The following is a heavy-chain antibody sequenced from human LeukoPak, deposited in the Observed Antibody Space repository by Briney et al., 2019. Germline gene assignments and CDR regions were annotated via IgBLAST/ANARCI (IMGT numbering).Heavy chain of an antibody. CDR1: GFTVSNSY. V-gene: IGHV3-53*01. D-gene: IGHD5-18*01. Sequence: GGSLRLSCAASGFTVSNSYMNWVRQAPGKGLEWVSVIYSGGSTYYADSVKGRFTISRDNSKNTLYLQMNSLRAEDTAVYYCARGIGYTYGDFDYWGQGTLVTVSS. CDR2: IYSGGST. CDR3: ARGIGYTYGDFDY. J-gene: IGHJ4*02.